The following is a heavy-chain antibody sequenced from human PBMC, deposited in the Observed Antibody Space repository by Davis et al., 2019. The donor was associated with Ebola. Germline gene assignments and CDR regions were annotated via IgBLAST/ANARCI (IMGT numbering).Heavy chain of an antibody. CDR3: ARAPAARPHAFDI. V-gene: IGHV3-11*06. CDR2: ISSSSSYT. CDR1: GFTFSDYY. D-gene: IGHD6-6*01. J-gene: IGHJ3*02. Sequence: GESLKISCAASGFTFSDYYMSWIRQAPGKGLEWVSYISSSSSYTNYADSVKGRFTISRDNAKNSLYLQMNSLRAEDTAVYYCARAPAARPHAFDIWGQGTVVTVSS.